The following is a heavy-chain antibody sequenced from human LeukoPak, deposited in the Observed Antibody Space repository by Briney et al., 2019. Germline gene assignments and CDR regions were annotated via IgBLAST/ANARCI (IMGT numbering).Heavy chain of an antibody. D-gene: IGHD2-2*01. CDR1: GFTFSSFS. J-gene: IGHJ4*02. CDR3: AKGVGPSAPNGRVFDF. Sequence: GGSLRLSCTASGFTFSSFSMNWVRQAPGKGLEWVSYISGSSITIYYADSVKGRFTISRDNTKNSLFLQMDSLRAEDTAVYYCAKGVGPSAPNGRVFDFWGQGTLVTVSS. CDR2: ISGSSITI. V-gene: IGHV3-48*04.